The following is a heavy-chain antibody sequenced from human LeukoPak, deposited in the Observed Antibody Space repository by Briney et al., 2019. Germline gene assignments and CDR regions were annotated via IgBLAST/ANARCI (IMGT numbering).Heavy chain of an antibody. D-gene: IGHD1-14*01. V-gene: IGHV1-18*04. CDR2: ISPYNGIT. Sequence: GASVKVSCKASGSNFPTYDITWVRQAPGQGLEWMGRISPYNGITKNAQKFQGRVTMTTDTSTNTAYMELRGLRSDDTALYYCAIELTKEWFDPWGQGTLVTVSS. J-gene: IGHJ5*02. CDR1: GSNFPTYD. CDR3: AIELTKEWFDP.